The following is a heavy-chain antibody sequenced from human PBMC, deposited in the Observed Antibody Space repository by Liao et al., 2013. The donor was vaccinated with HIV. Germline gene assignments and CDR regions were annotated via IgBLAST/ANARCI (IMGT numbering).Heavy chain of an antibody. D-gene: IGHD4-11*01. CDR2: IYNSGTT. CDR1: GASISDYY. V-gene: IGHV4-4*07. Sequence: QVHLRESGPGLVKPSETLSLTCTVSGASISDYYWSWVRQPAGQGLEWIGRIYNSGTTKYNPSLKSRVTMSLDRSRNQVSLKLTSVTAADTALYYCATDGSNVGARAFDFWGQGTMVAVSS. CDR3: ATDGSNVGARAFDF. J-gene: IGHJ3*01.